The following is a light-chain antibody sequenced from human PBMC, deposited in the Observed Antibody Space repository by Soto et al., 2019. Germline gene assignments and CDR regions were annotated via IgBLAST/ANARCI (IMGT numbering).Light chain of an antibody. Sequence: QSVLTQPASVSGSPGQSITISCTGTSSDVGSYNLVSWYQQHPGKAPNLMIYEVSKRPSGVSNRFSGSKSGNTASLTISGLQAEDEADYYCCSYAGSITSYYVFGIGTKVTVL. CDR3: CSYAGSITSYYV. CDR2: EVS. V-gene: IGLV2-23*02. CDR1: SSDVGSYNL. J-gene: IGLJ1*01.